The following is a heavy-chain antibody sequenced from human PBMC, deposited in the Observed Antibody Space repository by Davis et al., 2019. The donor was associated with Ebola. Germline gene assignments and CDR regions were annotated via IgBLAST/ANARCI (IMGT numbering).Heavy chain of an antibody. V-gene: IGHV3-7*03. J-gene: IGHJ6*02. Sequence: GESLKISCAASGFTFSSYWMSWVRQAPGKGLEWVATINYDGSDNYYVDSVKGRFTISRDNTKESLFLQMNSLRAEDTAVYYCARGHYGMDVWTQGTTVTVSS. CDR2: INYDGSDN. CDR3: ARGHYGMDV. CDR1: GFTFSSYW.